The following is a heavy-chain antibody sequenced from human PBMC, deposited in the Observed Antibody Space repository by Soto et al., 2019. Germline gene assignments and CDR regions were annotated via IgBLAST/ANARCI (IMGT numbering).Heavy chain of an antibody. V-gene: IGHV4-31*03. CDR3: ATRGMLTVVDAFDI. CDR2: IYYSGST. D-gene: IGHD2-21*02. J-gene: IGHJ3*02. Sequence: QVQLQESGPGLVKPSQTLSLTCTVSGGSISNGGYYWSWIRQHPGKGLEWIGYIYYSGSTYYNPSLKSRVTXXVXTXXNQFSLKLSSVTAADTAVYYCATRGMLTVVDAFDIWGQGTMVTVSS. CDR1: GGSISNGGYY.